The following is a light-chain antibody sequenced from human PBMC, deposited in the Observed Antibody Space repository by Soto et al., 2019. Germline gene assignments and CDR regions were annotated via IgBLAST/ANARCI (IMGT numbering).Light chain of an antibody. J-gene: IGKJ4*01. CDR3: QQYNSYSPLT. V-gene: IGKV1-5*01. CDR1: QSISSW. Sequence: DIQMTPSPSTLSASVGDRVTITCRASQSISSWLAWYQQKPGKAPKLLIYDASSLESGVPSRFSGSGSGTDFTLTISSLQPDDFATYYCQQYNSYSPLTFGGGTKVDIK. CDR2: DAS.